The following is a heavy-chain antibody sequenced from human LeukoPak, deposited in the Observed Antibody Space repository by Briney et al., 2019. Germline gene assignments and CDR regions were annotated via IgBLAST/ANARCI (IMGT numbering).Heavy chain of an antibody. D-gene: IGHD6-19*01. Sequence: PGGSLRLSCAASGFTFSSYSMNWVRQAPGKGLEWVSYISSSSSTIYYADSVKGRLTISRDNAKNSLYLQMNSLRAEDTAVYYCASGLSSSGWSPDAFDIWGQGTMVTVSS. CDR3: ASGLSSSGWSPDAFDI. J-gene: IGHJ3*02. CDR1: GFTFSSYS. V-gene: IGHV3-48*01. CDR2: ISSSSSTI.